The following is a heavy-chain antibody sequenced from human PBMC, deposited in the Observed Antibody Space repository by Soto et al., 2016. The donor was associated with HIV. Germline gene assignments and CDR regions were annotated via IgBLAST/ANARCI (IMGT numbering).Heavy chain of an antibody. D-gene: IGHD3-9*01. V-gene: IGHV3-66*01. J-gene: IGHJ3*02. CDR1: GFTVSSTY. Sequence: EVQLVESGGGLVQPGGSLRLSCAASGFTVSSTYMSWVRQAPGKGLEWASIIYSGGNTYYADSVKGRFTISRDNSKNTLYLQMNSLRAEDTAVFYCARKNYNILTGNAFDIWGQGTMVTVSS. CDR2: IYSGGNT. CDR3: ARKNYNILTGNAFDI.